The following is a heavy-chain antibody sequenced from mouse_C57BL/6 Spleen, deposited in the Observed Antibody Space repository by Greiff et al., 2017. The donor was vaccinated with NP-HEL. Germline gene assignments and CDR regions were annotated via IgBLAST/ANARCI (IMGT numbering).Heavy chain of an antibody. D-gene: IGHD1-1*01. V-gene: IGHV1-26*01. CDR2: INPNNGGT. J-gene: IGHJ2*01. Sequence: VQLQQSGPELVKPGASVKISCKASGYTFTDYYMNWVKQSHGKSLEWIGDINPNNGGTSYNQKFKGKATLTVDKSSSTAYMELRSLTSEDSAVYYCARKHYGSSYGYFDYWGQGTTLTVSS. CDR1: GYTFTDYY. CDR3: ARKHYGSSYGYFDY.